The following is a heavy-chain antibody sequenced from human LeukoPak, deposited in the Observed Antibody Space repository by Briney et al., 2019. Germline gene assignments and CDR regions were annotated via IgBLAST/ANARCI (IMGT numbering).Heavy chain of an antibody. J-gene: IGHJ4*02. Sequence: QSGGSLRLSCAASGFAFSSQAMGWVRQAPGKGLEWVSVISDSGGSTYYADSVKGRFTISRDNSKNTLFLQMNSLGAEDTAVYFCAKDARRTSGWYFFDYWGQGTLVTVSS. CDR3: AKDARRTSGWYFFDY. V-gene: IGHV3-23*01. D-gene: IGHD6-19*01. CDR1: GFAFSSQA. CDR2: ISDSGGST.